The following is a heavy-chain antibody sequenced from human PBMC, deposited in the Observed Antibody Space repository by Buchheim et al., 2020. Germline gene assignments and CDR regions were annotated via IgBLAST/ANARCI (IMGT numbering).Heavy chain of an antibody. CDR2: IYYSGST. CDR3: ARVMACGGDCYSFDY. CDR1: GGSISSNSYY. J-gene: IGHJ4*02. V-gene: IGHV4-39*07. Sequence: QLQLQESGPGLVKPSETLSLTCTVSGGSISSNSYYWGWIRQPPGKGLEWIGSIYYSGSTYYNPSLKSRVTISVDTSKNQFSLKLSSVTAADTAMYYCARVMACGGDCYSFDYWGQGTL. D-gene: IGHD2-21*02.